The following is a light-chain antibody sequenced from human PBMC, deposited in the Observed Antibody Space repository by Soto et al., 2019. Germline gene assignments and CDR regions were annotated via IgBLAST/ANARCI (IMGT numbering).Light chain of an antibody. CDR2: DVS. J-gene: IGLJ1*01. Sequence: QSALTPPSSVYGSPGQSISISCTGTISDVGSYNYVSWYQQYPGKAPKLMIYDVSTRPSGVSDRFSGYKSGNTASLTISGLRAEDEADYYCGSYTTSSNYVFGTGTKVTVL. CDR3: GSYTTSSNYV. V-gene: IGLV2-14*03. CDR1: ISDVGSYNY.